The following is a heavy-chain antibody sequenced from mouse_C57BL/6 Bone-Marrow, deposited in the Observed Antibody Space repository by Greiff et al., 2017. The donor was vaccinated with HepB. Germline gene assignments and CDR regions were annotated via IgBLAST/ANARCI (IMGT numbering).Heavy chain of an antibody. CDR2: INPNNGGT. D-gene: IGHD1-1*01. V-gene: IGHV1-18*01. J-gene: IGHJ4*01. Sequence: EVKLVESGPELVKPGASVKIPCKASGYTFTDYNMDWVKQSHGKSLEWIGDINPNNGGTIYNQKFKGKATLTVDKSSSTAYMELRSLTSEDTAVYYCAREILRFYAMDYWGQGTSVTVSS. CDR1: GYTFTDYN. CDR3: AREILRFYAMDY.